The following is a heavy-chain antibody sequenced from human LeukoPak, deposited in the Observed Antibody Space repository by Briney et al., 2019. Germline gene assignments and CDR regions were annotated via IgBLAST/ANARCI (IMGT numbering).Heavy chain of an antibody. D-gene: IGHD1-14*01. V-gene: IGHV4-4*09. CDR3: ARGANRLDS. CDR1: GVSISSYY. CDR2: IYTSGST. J-gene: IGHJ4*02. Sequence: SETLSLTCTVSGVSISSYYWSWLRQPPGKGLEWIGYIYTSGSTNYNPSLKSRVTMSVDTPKSQFSLKLTSVTAADTALYYCARGANRLDSWGRGTLVTVSS.